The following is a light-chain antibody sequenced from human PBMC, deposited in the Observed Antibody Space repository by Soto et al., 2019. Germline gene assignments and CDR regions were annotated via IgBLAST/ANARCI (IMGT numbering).Light chain of an antibody. Sequence: EIVVTQSPGTLSLSPGERATLSCRASQSVSSSYLAWYQQKPGQAPTLLIYGASTRATGIPDRFSGSGSGTDFTLTISRLEPEDFAVYYCQQYGSSHLYTFGQGTK. CDR1: QSVSSSY. CDR2: GAS. V-gene: IGKV3-20*01. CDR3: QQYGSSHLYT. J-gene: IGKJ2*01.